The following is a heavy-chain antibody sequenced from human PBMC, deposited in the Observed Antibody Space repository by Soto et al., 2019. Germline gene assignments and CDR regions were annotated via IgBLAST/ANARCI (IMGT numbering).Heavy chain of an antibody. CDR3: ARGLTMGQLPSHFYR. Sequence: SETLSLTCTVSGGSVSNDNFSWSWIRQPPGKGLEWIGYVHSSGSTNYNPSLKRRVTISVGTSRNQCSLRLSSVTAADTAVYYCARGLTMGQLPSHFYRWGQGTLVTVSS. V-gene: IGHV4-61*01. J-gene: IGHJ5*02. CDR1: GGSVSNDNFS. D-gene: IGHD3-16*01. CDR2: VHSSGST.